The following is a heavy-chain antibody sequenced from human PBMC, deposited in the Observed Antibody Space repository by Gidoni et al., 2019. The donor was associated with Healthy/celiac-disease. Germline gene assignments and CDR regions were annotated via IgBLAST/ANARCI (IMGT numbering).Heavy chain of an antibody. CDR3: ASPGVVAAQFDP. D-gene: IGHD2-15*01. CDR1: GGSISSSSYY. J-gene: IGHJ5*02. Sequence: QLQLQESGPGLVKPSETLSLTCTVSGGSISSSSYYWGWIRQPPGKGLEWIGSIYYSGSTYYNPSLKSRVTISVDTSKNQFSLKLSSVTAADTAVYYCASPGVVAAQFDPWGQGTLVTVSS. V-gene: IGHV4-39*01. CDR2: IYYSGST.